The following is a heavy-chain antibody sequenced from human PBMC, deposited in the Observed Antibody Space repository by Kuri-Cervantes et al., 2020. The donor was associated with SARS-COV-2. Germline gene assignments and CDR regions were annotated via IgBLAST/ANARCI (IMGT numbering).Heavy chain of an antibody. D-gene: IGHD1-20*01. J-gene: IGHJ4*02. CDR3: ARDLGNNWNDPFDY. CDR2: ISSSSSTI. V-gene: IGHV3-48*04. Sequence: GESLKISCAASGFTFSSYSMNWVRQAPGKGLEWVSYISSSSSTIYYADSVKGRYTISRDNAKNTLCLQMNNLRAEYTAVYYCARDLGNNWNDPFDYWGQGTLVTVSS. CDR1: GFTFSSYS.